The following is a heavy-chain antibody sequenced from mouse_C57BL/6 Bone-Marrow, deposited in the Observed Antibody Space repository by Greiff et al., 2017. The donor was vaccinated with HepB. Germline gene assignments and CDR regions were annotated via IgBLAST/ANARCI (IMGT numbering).Heavy chain of an antibody. CDR3: ARRGYYGSSPDY. V-gene: IGHV1-64*01. CDR2: IHPNSGST. Sequence: QVQLQQPGAELVKPGASVKLSCKASGYTFTSYWMHWVKQRPGQGLEWIGMIHPNSGSTNYNEKFKSKATLTVDKSSSTAYMQLSSLTSEDSAVYYCARRGYYGSSPDYWGQGTTLTVSS. CDR1: GYTFTSYW. J-gene: IGHJ2*01. D-gene: IGHD1-1*01.